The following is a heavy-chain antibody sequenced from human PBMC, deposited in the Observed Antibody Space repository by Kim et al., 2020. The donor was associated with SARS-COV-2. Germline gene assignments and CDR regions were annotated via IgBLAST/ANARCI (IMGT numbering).Heavy chain of an antibody. CDR1: GGSFSGYY. D-gene: IGHD2-2*02. Sequence: SETLSLTCAVYGGSFSGYYWSWIRQPPGKGLEWIGEINHSGAISHNPSLKSRLTVSMDTSKNQFSPKLTSVTAADTAFYYCARGRAGVVPAPVLGLGPHYDYFILDVWGRGTAVTVAS. V-gene: IGHV4-34*01. CDR3: ARGRAGVVPAPVLGLGPHYDYFILDV. CDR2: INHSGAI. J-gene: IGHJ6*02.